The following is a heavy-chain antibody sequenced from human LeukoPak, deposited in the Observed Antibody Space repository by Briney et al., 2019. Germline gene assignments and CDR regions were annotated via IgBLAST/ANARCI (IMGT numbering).Heavy chain of an antibody. CDR2: LSYAGSNK. D-gene: IGHD1-26*01. CDR3: ARGPGPIAGAKNPFDS. J-gene: IGHJ3*02. Sequence: GGCLRLLYAASGFIFRPYSMHWVRQAPARGLVGVAVLSYAGSNKNYAHTVKGRFTISGDKPKDTLYLQMNNLRPEDTAVYYCARGPGPIAGAKNPFDSWGQGTMVTVSS. V-gene: IGHV3-30*01. CDR1: GFIFRPYS.